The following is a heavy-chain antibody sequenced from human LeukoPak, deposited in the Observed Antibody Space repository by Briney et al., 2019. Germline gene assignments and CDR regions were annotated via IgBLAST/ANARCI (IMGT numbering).Heavy chain of an antibody. D-gene: IGHD6-19*01. V-gene: IGHV3-21*01. CDR1: QFILNNYT. J-gene: IGHJ6*03. Sequence: GGSLRLSCEASQFILNNYTMNWVRQAPGKGLEWVSSLSNTGSFMKYADSVRGRFTISRDDAKNSVYLQMNSLRVDDTAVYYCARGIYRRKVALLGNNKQFYYMDVWGKGTAVTVSS. CDR2: LSNTGSFM. CDR3: ARGIYRRKVALLGNNKQFYYMDV.